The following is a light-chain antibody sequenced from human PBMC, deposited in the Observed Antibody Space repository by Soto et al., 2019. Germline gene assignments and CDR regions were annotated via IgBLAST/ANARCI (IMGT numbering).Light chain of an antibody. Sequence: QSVLTQPPSASGSPGQSVTISCTGTSSDVGGYNYVSWYQQHPGKAPKLMIYEVSTRPSGVPDRFSGSKSGNTASLTVSGLQAEDEADYYCSSYAGSNNLVVFGGGTQLTVL. J-gene: IGLJ2*01. CDR2: EVS. V-gene: IGLV2-8*01. CDR3: SSYAGSNNLVV. CDR1: SSDVGGYNY.